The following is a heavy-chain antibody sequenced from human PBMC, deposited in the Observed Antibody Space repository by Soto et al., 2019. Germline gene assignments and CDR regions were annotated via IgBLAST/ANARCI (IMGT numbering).Heavy chain of an antibody. V-gene: IGHV4-59*01. J-gene: IGHJ6*02. Sequence: SETLSLTCTVSGCSISSSYWSWIRQPPGKGLEWIGYMYNTGSTIYNPSLKSRVTISVDTSKNQFSLKLNSVTAADTAVYYCARDLWGYCGTDCYPLDVWGQGTTVTVS. CDR1: GCSISSSY. CDR3: ARDLWGYCGTDCYPLDV. CDR2: MYNTGST. D-gene: IGHD2-21*02.